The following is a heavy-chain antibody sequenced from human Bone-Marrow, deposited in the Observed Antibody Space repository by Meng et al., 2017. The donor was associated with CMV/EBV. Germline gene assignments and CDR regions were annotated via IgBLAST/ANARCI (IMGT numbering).Heavy chain of an antibody. J-gene: IGHJ4*02. D-gene: IGHD6-13*01. CDR2: IYHSGST. Sequence: GSLRLSCAVSGGSISSSNWWSWVRQPPGKGLEWIGEIYHSGSTNYNPSLKSRVTISVDKSKNQFSLKLSSVTAADTAVYYCARGPIAARHFDYWGQGTLVTVSS. V-gene: IGHV4-4*02. CDR1: GGSISSSNW. CDR3: ARGPIAARHFDY.